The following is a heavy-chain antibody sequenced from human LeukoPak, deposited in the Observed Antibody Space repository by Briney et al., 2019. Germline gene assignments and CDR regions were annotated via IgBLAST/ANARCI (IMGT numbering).Heavy chain of an antibody. V-gene: IGHV3-74*01. Sequence: GGSLRLSCAASGFTFSSYWIHWVRQAPGKALVWVSHINSDGSSKNYADSVKGRFTISRDNAKKTLYLQMNSLRAEDTAVYYCARPGSAPYFFWGQGTLVTVSS. D-gene: IGHD1-14*01. CDR3: ARPGSAPYFF. J-gene: IGHJ4*02. CDR1: GFTFSSYW. CDR2: INSDGSSK.